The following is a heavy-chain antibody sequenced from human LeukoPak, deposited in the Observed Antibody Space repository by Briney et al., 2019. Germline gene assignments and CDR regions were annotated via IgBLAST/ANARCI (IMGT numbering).Heavy chain of an antibody. CDR3: ARSIPSGYDLYYFDY. Sequence: PSETLSLTCTVSGGSISSYYWSWIRQPPGKGLEWIGYIYYSGSTNYNPSLKSRVTISVDTSKNQFSLKLSSVTAADTAVYYCARSIPSGYDLYYFDYWGQGTLVTVSS. CDR2: IYYSGST. V-gene: IGHV4-59*01. CDR1: GGSISSYY. D-gene: IGHD5-12*01. J-gene: IGHJ4*02.